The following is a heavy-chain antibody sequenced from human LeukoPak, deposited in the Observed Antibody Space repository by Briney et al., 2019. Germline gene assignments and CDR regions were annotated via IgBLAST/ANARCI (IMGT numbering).Heavy chain of an antibody. CDR3: AAANDWGWLAFDI. Sequence: GTSVKVSCKASGFTFTSSAMQWVRQARGQRLEWIGWIVVGSGNTNYAQKFQERVTITRDVSTSTAYMELSSLRSEDTAVYYCAAANDWGWLAFDIWGQGTMVTVSS. D-gene: IGHD7-27*01. CDR2: IVVGSGNT. J-gene: IGHJ3*02. CDR1: GFTFTSSA. V-gene: IGHV1-58*02.